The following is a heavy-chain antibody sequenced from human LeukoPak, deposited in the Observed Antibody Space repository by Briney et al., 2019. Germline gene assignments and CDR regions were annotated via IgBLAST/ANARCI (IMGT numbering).Heavy chain of an antibody. CDR2: LSYDGTNK. CDR3: AKRGDYGAYPYYFDY. D-gene: IGHD4-17*01. J-gene: IGHJ4*02. Sequence: GGSLRLSCAASGFSFSSYGMHWVRQAPGQGLEWVAALSYDGTNKWYVDSVKGRFTISRDNSKNTLYLQMNSLRPEDTAVYYCAKRGDYGAYPYYFDYWGQGTLVTVSS. CDR1: GFSFSSYG. V-gene: IGHV3-30*18.